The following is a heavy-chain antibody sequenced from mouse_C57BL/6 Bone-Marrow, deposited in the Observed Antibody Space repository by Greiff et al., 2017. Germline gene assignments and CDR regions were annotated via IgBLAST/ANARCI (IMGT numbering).Heavy chain of an antibody. CDR2: ISSGSSTI. D-gene: IGHD2-4*01. J-gene: IGHJ4*01. CDR1: GFTFSDYG. V-gene: IGHV5-17*01. CDR3: ARGLRGVYAMDY. Sequence: EVQLVESGGGLVKPGGSLKLSCAASGFTFSDYGMHWVRQAPEKGLEWVAYISSGSSTIYYADTVKGRFTFSTDNAKNTLFLQLTSLRSEETAMYYCARGLRGVYAMDYWGQGTSVTVSS.